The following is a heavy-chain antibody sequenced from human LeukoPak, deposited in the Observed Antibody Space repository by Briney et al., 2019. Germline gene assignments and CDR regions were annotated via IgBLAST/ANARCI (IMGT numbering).Heavy chain of an antibody. D-gene: IGHD4-17*01. V-gene: IGHV3-21*01. CDR3: ARNRGDPSYFDY. Sequence: GGSLRLSCTASGFTFNGYSMNWVRQAPGKGLEWVSSISTSSSYIYYADSVKGRFTISRSNPKNSLYPQMNSLRAEDTAVYYCARNRGDPSYFDYWGQGTLVTVSS. CDR1: GFTFNGYS. J-gene: IGHJ4*02. CDR2: ISTSSSYI.